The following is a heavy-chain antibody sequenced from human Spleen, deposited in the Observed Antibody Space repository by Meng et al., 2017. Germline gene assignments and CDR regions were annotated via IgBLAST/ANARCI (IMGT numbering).Heavy chain of an antibody. Sequence: QVHLQASGPGPVRPLGPPSLTCVVSAGPISSSNWWSWVRQPPGKGLQWIGEIYQGGSTSSYNPSLRSRVTMSLDTSRNQISLMLTSVTAADTAVYYCARNGAYCLDSWGQGTLVTVSS. D-gene: IGHD2-21*01. CDR2: IYQGGST. J-gene: IGHJ4*02. V-gene: IGHV4-4*03. CDR1: AGPISSSNW. CDR3: ARNGAYCLDS.